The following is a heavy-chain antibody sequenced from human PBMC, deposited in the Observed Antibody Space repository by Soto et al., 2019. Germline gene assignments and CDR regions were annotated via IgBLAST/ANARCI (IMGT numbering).Heavy chain of an antibody. J-gene: IGHJ4*02. CDR2: IFYSGST. Sequence: SETLSLTCSVSGGSISGHYWTWIRQSPGKGLEWIGYIFYSGSTNYNPSLKSRVTISVDTSKNQFSLKMSSVTAADTAAYYCARVGSSGWSPDYWGRGTLVTVSS. CDR1: GGSISGHY. CDR3: ARVGSSGWSPDY. V-gene: IGHV4-59*11. D-gene: IGHD6-19*01.